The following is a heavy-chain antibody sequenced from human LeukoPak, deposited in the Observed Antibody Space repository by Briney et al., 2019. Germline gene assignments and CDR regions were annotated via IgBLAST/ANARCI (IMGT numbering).Heavy chain of an antibody. V-gene: IGHV4-34*01. Sequence: SETLSLTCAAYGGSFSGYYWSWIRQPPGKGLEWIGEINHSGSTNYNPSLKSRVTISVDTSKNQFSLKLSSVTAADTAVYYCARAMTIANYYFDYWGQGTLVTVSS. CDR2: INHSGST. D-gene: IGHD4/OR15-4a*01. CDR3: ARAMTIANYYFDY. CDR1: GGSFSGYY. J-gene: IGHJ4*02.